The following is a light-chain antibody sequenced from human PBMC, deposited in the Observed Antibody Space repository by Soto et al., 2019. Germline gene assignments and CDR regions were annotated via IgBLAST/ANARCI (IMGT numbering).Light chain of an antibody. CDR2: GAS. J-gene: IGKJ5*01. V-gene: IGKV3-20*01. CDR3: QRYCNAPLIT. Sequence: VVLTQSPGTLSLSPGEGATLSCRASQSVDNDYVAWYQKKPGQAPRLIIYGASGRATGIPDRFSGSGFGTDFTLTISRLEPEDFAVYFCQRYCNAPLITFCQGTRREIK. CDR1: QSVDNDY.